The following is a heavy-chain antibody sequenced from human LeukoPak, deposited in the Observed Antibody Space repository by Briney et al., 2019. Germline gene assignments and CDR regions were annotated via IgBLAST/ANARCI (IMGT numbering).Heavy chain of an antibody. V-gene: IGHV3-30*04. CDR3: ARRPGELRVLQSGGRYYYYGMDV. J-gene: IGHJ6*02. CDR2: ISYDGSSK. Sequence: GGSLRLSCVASGFTFSSYAMHWVRQAPGKGLEWVAVISYDGSSKYSADSVKGRLTISRDNSKNTLYLQMNNPRAEDTAVYYCARRPGELRVLQSGGRYYYYGMDVWGQGTTVTVSS. D-gene: IGHD3-10*01. CDR1: GFTFSSYA.